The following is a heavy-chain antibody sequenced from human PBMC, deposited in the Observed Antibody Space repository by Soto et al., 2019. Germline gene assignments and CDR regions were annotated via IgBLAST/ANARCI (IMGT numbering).Heavy chain of an antibody. J-gene: IGHJ6*03. D-gene: IGHD3-3*01. CDR1: GFTFSNAW. CDR3: TTGRSGAQYYYDFWSGKYYYYYMDV. CDR2: IKSKTDGGTT. Sequence: EVQLVESGGGLVKPGGSLRLSCAASGFTFSNAWMSWVRQAPGKGLEWVGRIKSKTDGGTTDYAAPVKGRFTISRDDSKNTLYLQMNSLKTEDTAVYYCTTGRSGAQYYYDFWSGKYYYYYMDVWGKGTTVTVSS. V-gene: IGHV3-15*01.